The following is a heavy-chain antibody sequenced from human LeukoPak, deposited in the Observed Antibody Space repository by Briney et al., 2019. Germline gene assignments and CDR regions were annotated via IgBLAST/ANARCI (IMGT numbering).Heavy chain of an antibody. CDR3: AKAGYGDYYFDY. J-gene: IGHJ4*02. V-gene: IGHV3-30*18. CDR2: ISYDGSNK. D-gene: IGHD4-17*01. CDR1: GFTFSSYG. Sequence: GALRLSCAASGFTFSSYGMHWVRQAPGKGLEWVAVISYDGSNKYYADSVKGRFTISRDNSKNTLYLQMNSLRAEDTAVYYCAKAGYGDYYFDYGGQEPLVTVSS.